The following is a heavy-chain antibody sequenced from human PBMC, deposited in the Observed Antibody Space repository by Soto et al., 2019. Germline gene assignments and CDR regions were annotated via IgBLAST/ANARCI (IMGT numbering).Heavy chain of an antibody. J-gene: IGHJ4*02. Sequence: QLQLQESGPGLVKPSETLSLTCTVSGGSISSSSYYWGWIRQPPGKGLEWIGSIYYSGSTYYNPSLKSRVTISVDTSKNQFSLKLSSVTAADTAVYYCARLEAVAGTVFDYWGQGTLVTVSS. CDR2: IYYSGST. V-gene: IGHV4-39*01. D-gene: IGHD6-19*01. CDR3: ARLEAVAGTVFDY. CDR1: GGSISSSSYY.